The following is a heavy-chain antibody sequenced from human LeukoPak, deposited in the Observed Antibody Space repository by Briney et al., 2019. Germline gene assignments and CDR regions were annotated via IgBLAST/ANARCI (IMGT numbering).Heavy chain of an antibody. CDR1: GFTFSSYN. J-gene: IGHJ5*02. V-gene: IGHV3-21*01. Sequence: NPGGSLRLSCAASGFTFSSYNVNWVRQAPGKGLEWVSSISSSGTYIYYADSAKGRFTNTRDNAKNSLYLQMNSLRAEDTAVYYWARELLGAEVSWGQGTLVAVSS. CDR2: ISSSGTYI. CDR3: ARELLGAEVS. D-gene: IGHD1-26*01.